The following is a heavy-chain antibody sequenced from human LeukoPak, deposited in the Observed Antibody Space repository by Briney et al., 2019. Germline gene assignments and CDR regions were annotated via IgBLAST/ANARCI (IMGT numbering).Heavy chain of an antibody. CDR3: ARDKEKGYYYDSNTYSLAFDI. J-gene: IGHJ3*02. CDR2: IIPIFGTA. Sequence: ASVKVSCKASGGTFSSYAISWVRQAPGQGLEWMGGIIPIFGTANYAQKFQGRVTITADESTSTAYVELSSLRSEDTAVYYCARDKEKGYYYDSNTYSLAFDIWGQGTMVTVSS. CDR1: GGTFSSYA. D-gene: IGHD3-22*01. V-gene: IGHV1-69*13.